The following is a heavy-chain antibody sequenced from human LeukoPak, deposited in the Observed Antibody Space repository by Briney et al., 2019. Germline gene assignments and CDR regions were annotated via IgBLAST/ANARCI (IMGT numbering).Heavy chain of an antibody. J-gene: IGHJ4*02. Sequence: GGSLRLSCAASGFTFSSYAMSWVRQAPGKGLEWVSAISGSGNSTYYADSVKGRFTISRDTSKNTLYLQMSRLRAEDTAVYYCTKGVAALDGGYYFDYWAQGNLVTVSS. CDR3: TKGVAALDGGYYFDY. D-gene: IGHD6-6*01. V-gene: IGHV3-23*01. CDR1: GFTFSSYA. CDR2: ISGSGNST.